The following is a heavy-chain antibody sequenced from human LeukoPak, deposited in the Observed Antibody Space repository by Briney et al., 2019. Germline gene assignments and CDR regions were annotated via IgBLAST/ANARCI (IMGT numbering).Heavy chain of an antibody. Sequence: GGSLRLSCAASGFTFSIAWMSWVRQAPGKGLEWVGRIKSKTDGGTTDYAAPVKGRFTISRDDSKNTLYLQMNSLKTEDTAVYYCTTGDYVWGSYRYMDYWGQGTLVTVSS. CDR2: IKSKTDGGTT. CDR3: TTGDYVWGSYRYMDY. V-gene: IGHV3-15*01. J-gene: IGHJ4*02. D-gene: IGHD3-16*02. CDR1: GFTFSIAW.